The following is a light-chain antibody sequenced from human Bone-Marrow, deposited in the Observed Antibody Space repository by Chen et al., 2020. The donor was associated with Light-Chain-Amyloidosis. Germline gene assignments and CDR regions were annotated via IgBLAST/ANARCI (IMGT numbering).Light chain of an antibody. Sequence: ALTQPAPFSGSPGQSITISCTGTSSDVGGYNHVSWYQHPPGKAPKLMIYEVSNRPSGISNRFSGSKSGNTASLSISGLQAEDEADYYCSSYTSSVSYVFGSGTKVTVL. V-gene: IGLV2-14*01. CDR2: EVS. CDR3: SSYTSSVSYV. J-gene: IGLJ1*01. CDR1: SSDVGGYNH.